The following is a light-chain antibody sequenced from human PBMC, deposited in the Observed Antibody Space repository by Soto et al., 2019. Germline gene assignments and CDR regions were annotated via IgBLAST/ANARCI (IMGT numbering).Light chain of an antibody. CDR1: SSDVGGYNY. Sequence: QSALTQPASVSGSPGQSIAISCTGTSSDVGGYNYVSWYQQHPGKAPKLMIYDVSNRPSGVSNRFSGSTSGNTASLTISGLPAEDKADYYCSSYTSSDTYVFGPGTKLTVL. CDR2: DVS. CDR3: SSYTSSDTYV. J-gene: IGLJ1*01. V-gene: IGLV2-14*01.